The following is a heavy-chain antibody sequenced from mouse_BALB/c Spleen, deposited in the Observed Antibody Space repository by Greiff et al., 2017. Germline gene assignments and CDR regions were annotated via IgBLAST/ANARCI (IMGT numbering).Heavy chain of an antibody. CDR3: TSNRGYYTSYAIDY. J-gene: IGHJ2*01. V-gene: IGHV1S81*02. CDR1: GYTLTSYY. D-gene: IGHD2-3*01. CDR2: INPSNGGN. Sequence: QVHVKQSGAELVKPGASVKLSCKASGYTLTSYYMYWVKQRPGQGLEWIGEINPSNGGNNFNEKYKSKATMTVDKSSSTAYMKLSSLTSEDSAVYDCTSNRGYYTSYAIDYWGQGTTLTVSS.